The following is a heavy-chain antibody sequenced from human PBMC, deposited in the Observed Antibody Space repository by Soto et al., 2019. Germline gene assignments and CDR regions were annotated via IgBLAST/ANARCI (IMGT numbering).Heavy chain of an antibody. D-gene: IGHD3-10*01. CDR1: GGSISSSSYY. CDR3: ARPPRGDYYYGMDV. V-gene: IGHV4-39*01. J-gene: IGHJ6*02. CDR2: IYYSGST. Sequence: SETLSLTCTVSGGSISSSSYYWGRIRQPPGKGLEWIGSIYYSGSTYYNPSLKSRVTISVDTSKNQFSLKLSSVTAADKAVYYCARPPRGDYYYGMDVCGQGTTVTVSS.